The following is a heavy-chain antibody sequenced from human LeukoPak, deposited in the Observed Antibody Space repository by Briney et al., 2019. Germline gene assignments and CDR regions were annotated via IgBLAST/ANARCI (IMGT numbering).Heavy chain of an antibody. D-gene: IGHD6-13*01. V-gene: IGHV3-7*01. CDR3: ARDTSTATSTWGAFDV. J-gene: IGHJ3*01. Sequence: GGSLRLSCAASGFTFSSYWMSWVRQAPGKGLEWVADVKAVGSDKQYVDSVKGRFSISRDNAKNLLYLQMNSLRVEDTAVYYCARDTSTATSTWGAFDVWGQGTMVTVSS. CDR2: VKAVGSDK. CDR1: GFTFSSYW.